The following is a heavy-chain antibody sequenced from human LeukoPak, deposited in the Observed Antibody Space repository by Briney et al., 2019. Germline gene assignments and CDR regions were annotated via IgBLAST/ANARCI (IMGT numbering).Heavy chain of an antibody. D-gene: IGHD1-26*01. Sequence: PGGSLRLSCAASGFSFSDHYMDWVRQAPGKGLEWVGRGTKGPNGYTTDYAASVKGRFTISRDESKNSLYLQMNSLKTEDTAVYYCAAVGPTPSWGQGTMVTVSS. CDR1: GFSFSDHY. CDR2: GTKGPNGYTT. J-gene: IGHJ3*01. CDR3: AAVGPTPS. V-gene: IGHV3-72*01.